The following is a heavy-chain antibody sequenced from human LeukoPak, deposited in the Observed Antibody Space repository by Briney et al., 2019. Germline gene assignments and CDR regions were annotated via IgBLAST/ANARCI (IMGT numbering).Heavy chain of an antibody. J-gene: IGHJ3*02. Sequence: SGTLSLTCGVSGGSINNNYWWSWVRQSPGKGLDWIGEIYDGGRTNYNPSLKSRVTISVDTSKNQFSLKLSSVTAADTAVYYCARVPPNYDYVWGSYRWQAFDIWGQGTMVTVSS. CDR1: GGSINNNYW. CDR3: ARVPPNYDYVWGSYRWQAFDI. V-gene: IGHV4-4*02. CDR2: IYDGGRT. D-gene: IGHD3-16*02.